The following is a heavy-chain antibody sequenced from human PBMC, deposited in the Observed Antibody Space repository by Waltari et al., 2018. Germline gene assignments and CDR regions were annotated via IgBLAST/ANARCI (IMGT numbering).Heavy chain of an antibody. V-gene: IGHV3-23*01. CDR3: AKTYCSSTSCYAENYYYYGMDV. CDR1: GFTFSSYA. J-gene: IGHJ6*02. D-gene: IGHD2-2*01. CDR2: ISGSGGRK. Sequence: EVQLLESGGGLVQPGGSLRLSCAASGFTFSSYAMRWVRQAPGKGLEWVSAISGSGGRKYYADSVKGRFTISRDNSKNTLYLQMNSLRAEDTAVYYCAKTYCSSTSCYAENYYYYGMDVWGQGTTVTVSS.